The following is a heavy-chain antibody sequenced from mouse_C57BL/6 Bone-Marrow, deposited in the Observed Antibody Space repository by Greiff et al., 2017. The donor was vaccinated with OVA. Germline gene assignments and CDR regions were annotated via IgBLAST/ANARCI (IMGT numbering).Heavy chain of an antibody. Sequence: QVQLKQPGAELVKPGASVKMSCKASGYTFTSYWITWVKQRPGQGLEWIGDIYPGSGSTNYNEKFKSKATLTVDTSSSTAYMQLSSLTSEDSAVYYCAREGGLEGYFDYWGQGTTLTVSS. D-gene: IGHD2-13*01. V-gene: IGHV1-55*01. J-gene: IGHJ2*01. CDR2: IYPGSGST. CDR3: AREGGLEGYFDY. CDR1: GYTFTSYW.